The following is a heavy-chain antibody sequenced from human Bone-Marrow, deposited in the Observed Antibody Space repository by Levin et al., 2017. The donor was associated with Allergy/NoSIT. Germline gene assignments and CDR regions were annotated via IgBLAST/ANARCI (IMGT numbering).Heavy chain of an antibody. CDR1: GFTVSSSY. CDR3: AREGKVGFGQLYWTD. D-gene: IGHD3-10*01. CDR2: IYSGGST. V-gene: IGHV3-66*01. Sequence: GGSLRLSCAASGFTVSSSYMSWVRQAPGKGLEWVSVIYSGGSTYYADSVKGRFTISRDNSKNTLYLQMNSLRAEDTAVEYCAREGKVGFGQLYWTDWGQGTLVTVSS. J-gene: IGHJ4*02.